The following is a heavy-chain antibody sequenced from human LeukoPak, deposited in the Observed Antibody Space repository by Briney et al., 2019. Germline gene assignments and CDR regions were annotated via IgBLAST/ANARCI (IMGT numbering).Heavy chain of an antibody. D-gene: IGHD3-22*01. V-gene: IGHV4-34*01. Sequence: SETLSLTCAVYGGSFSGYYWSWIRQPPGKRLEWIGEINHSGSTNYNPSLKSRVTISVDTSKNQFSLKLSSVTAADTAVYYCARGLGYYYDSSGYQSLYFDYWGQGTLVTVSS. J-gene: IGHJ4*02. CDR3: ARGLGYYYDSSGYQSLYFDY. CDR2: INHSGST. CDR1: GGSFSGYY.